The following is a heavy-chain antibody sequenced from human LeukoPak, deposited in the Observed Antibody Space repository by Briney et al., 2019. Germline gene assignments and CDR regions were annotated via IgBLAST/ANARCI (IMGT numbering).Heavy chain of an antibody. CDR1: GGTFSSYA. V-gene: IGHV1-69*04. Sequence: GASVKVSCKASGGTFSSYAISWVRQAPGQGLEWMGRIIPILGIANYAQKFQGRVTITADKSTSTAYMELGSLRSEDTAVYYCARGPFGMVRGVFPDAFDIWGQGTMVTVSS. CDR3: ARGPFGMVRGVFPDAFDI. CDR2: IIPILGIA. D-gene: IGHD3-10*01. J-gene: IGHJ3*02.